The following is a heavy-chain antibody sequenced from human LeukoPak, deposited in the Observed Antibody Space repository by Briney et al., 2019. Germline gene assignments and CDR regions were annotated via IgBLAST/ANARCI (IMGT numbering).Heavy chain of an antibody. Sequence: SETLSLTCAVYGGSFSGYYWSWIRQPPGKGLEWIGEINHSGSTNYNPSLKSRVTISVDTSKNQFSLKLSSVTAADTAVYYCARVGTLIVVVPAAKNWFDPWGQGTLVTVSS. CDR3: ARVGTLIVVVPAAKNWFDP. CDR2: INHSGST. J-gene: IGHJ5*02. D-gene: IGHD2-2*01. V-gene: IGHV4-34*01. CDR1: GGSFSGYY.